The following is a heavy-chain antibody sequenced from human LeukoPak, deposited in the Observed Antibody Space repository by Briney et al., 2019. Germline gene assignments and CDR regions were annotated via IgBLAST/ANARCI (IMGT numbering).Heavy chain of an antibody. J-gene: IGHJ4*02. CDR2: IGATQTYI. D-gene: IGHD3-9*01. CDR1: GFTFATYT. Sequence: GGSLRLSCTGAGFTFATYTFNWVRQAPGKGLEWVASIGATQTYIYYADSVKGRFAISRDNSKNTLYLQMNSLRAEDTAVYYCARAYYDILTGYYFDYWGQGTLVTVSS. V-gene: IGHV3-21*04. CDR3: ARAYYDILTGYYFDY.